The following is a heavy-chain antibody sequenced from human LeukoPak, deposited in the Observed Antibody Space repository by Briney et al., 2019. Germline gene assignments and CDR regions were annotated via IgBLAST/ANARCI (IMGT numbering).Heavy chain of an antibody. D-gene: IGHD2-2*01. CDR2: ISGGGDNT. V-gene: IGHV3-23*01. Sequence: GGSLRLSCAASGFTFSSYALTWVRQAPGKGLEWVSTISGGGDNTYYADSVKGRFTISRDNSKHTLYLQMTSLRAEDTAVYYCARDAYCSSTSCSSAYWGQGTLVTVSS. J-gene: IGHJ4*02. CDR3: ARDAYCSSTSCSSAY. CDR1: GFTFSSYA.